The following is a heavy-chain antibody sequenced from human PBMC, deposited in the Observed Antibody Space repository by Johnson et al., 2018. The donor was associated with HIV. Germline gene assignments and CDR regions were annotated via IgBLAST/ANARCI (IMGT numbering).Heavy chain of an antibody. CDR3: AREGGVTMVDGFDI. J-gene: IGHJ3*02. CDR1: GFTFSSYG. Sequence: QVQLVESGGGVVQPGGSLRLSCAESGFTFSSYGMHWVRQAPGKGLEWVAFIRYDGSNKYYVDSVKGRFTISRDNAKNSLYLQMNSLRAEDTAVYYCAREGGVTMVDGFDIWGQGTMVTVSS. V-gene: IGHV3-30*02. D-gene: IGHD3-10*01. CDR2: IRYDGSNK.